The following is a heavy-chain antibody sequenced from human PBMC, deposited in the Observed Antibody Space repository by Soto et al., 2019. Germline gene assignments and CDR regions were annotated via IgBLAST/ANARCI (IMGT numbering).Heavy chain of an antibody. CDR3: ARADYESVTGSYDIDV. D-gene: IGHD3-9*01. CDR2: VSTSGAT. CDR1: DDFISSYY. V-gene: IGHV4-4*07. J-gene: IGHJ6*02. Sequence: ETLSLTCTVSDDFISSYYWNWIRQPAGKGLEWIGRVSTSGATNYNPSLESRVTMSVDTSKTQFSLKLTSVTAADTAVYFCARADYESVTGSYDIDVCGQGTTETVSS.